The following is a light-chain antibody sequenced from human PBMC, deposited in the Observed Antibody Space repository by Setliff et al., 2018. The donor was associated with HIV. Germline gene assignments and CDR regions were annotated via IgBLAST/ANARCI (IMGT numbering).Light chain of an antibody. V-gene: IGLV2-14*01. J-gene: IGLJ1*01. CDR2: DVS. Sequence: QSALTQPASVSGSPGKSITISCTGTSSDVGGYKYVSWYQQHPGKAPKLMIYDVSKRPSGVSNRFSGSKSGNTASLTISGLRAEDETDYYCSSYTSSNTYVFGTGTKVTVL. CDR3: SSYTSSNTYV. CDR1: SSDVGGYKY.